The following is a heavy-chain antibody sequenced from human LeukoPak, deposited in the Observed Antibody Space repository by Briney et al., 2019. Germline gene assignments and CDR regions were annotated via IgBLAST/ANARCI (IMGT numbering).Heavy chain of an antibody. J-gene: IGHJ4*02. Sequence: ESLRLSCAASGFTFSSYGMSWVRQAPGKGLEWVGRIKSKTDGGTTDYAAPVKGRFTISRDDSKNTLYLQMNSLKTEDTAVYYCTTDPNVMVYYFDYWGQGTLVTVSS. D-gene: IGHD2-8*01. CDR1: GFTFSSYG. V-gene: IGHV3-15*01. CDR2: IKSKTDGGTT. CDR3: TTDPNVMVYYFDY.